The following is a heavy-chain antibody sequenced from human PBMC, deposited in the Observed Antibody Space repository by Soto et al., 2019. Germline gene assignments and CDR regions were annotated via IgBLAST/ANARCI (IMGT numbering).Heavy chain of an antibody. J-gene: IGHJ3*02. V-gene: IGHV1-2*04. D-gene: IGHD3-16*02. CDR3: ARDRSPMITFGGVIVHDAFDI. CDR1: GYTFTGYY. CDR2: INPNSGGT. Sequence: QVQLVQSGAEVKKPGASVKVSCKASGYTFTGYYMHWVRQAPGQGLEWMGWINPNSGGTNYAQKCQGWVTMTRDTSISTAYMELSRLRSDDTAVYYCARDRSPMITFGGVIVHDAFDIWGQGTMVTVSS.